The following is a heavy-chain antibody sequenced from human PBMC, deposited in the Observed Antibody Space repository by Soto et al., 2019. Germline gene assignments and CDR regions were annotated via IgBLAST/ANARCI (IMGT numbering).Heavy chain of an antibody. D-gene: IGHD5-18*01. V-gene: IGHV4-31*03. Sequence: PSETLSLTCTVSGGSISSCGYYWSWIRQHPGKGLEWIGYIYYSGSTYYNPSLKSRVTISVDTSKNQFSLKLSSVTAADTAVYYCARKWIQLWSYNWFDPWGQGTLVTVSS. CDR2: IYYSGST. CDR1: GGSISSCGYY. J-gene: IGHJ5*02. CDR3: ARKWIQLWSYNWFDP.